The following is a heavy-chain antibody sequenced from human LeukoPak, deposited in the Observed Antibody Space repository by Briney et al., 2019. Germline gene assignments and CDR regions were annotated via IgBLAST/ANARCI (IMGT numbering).Heavy chain of an antibody. CDR3: AREIKYYYDSSGYLRFDY. D-gene: IGHD3-22*01. CDR1: GFTFSSYS. CDR2: ISSSSSYI. Sequence: GGSLRLSCAASGFTFSSYSMNWVRQAPGKGLEWVSSISSSSSYIYYADSVKGRFTISRDNAKNSLYLQMNGLRAEDTAVYYCAREIKYYYDSSGYLRFDYWGQGTLVTVSS. J-gene: IGHJ4*02. V-gene: IGHV3-21*01.